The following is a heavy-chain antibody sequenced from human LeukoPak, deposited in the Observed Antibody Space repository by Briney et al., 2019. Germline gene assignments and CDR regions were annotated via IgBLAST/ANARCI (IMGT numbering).Heavy chain of an antibody. Sequence: SETLSLTCTVSGGSISSSSYYWGWIRQPLGKGLEWIGSIYYSGSTYYNPSLKSRVTISVDTSKNQFSLKLSSVTAADTAVYYCARHVVVVAATPRWFDPWGQGTLVTVSS. CDR1: GGSISSSSYY. D-gene: IGHD2-15*01. V-gene: IGHV4-39*01. CDR2: IYYSGST. CDR3: ARHVVVVAATPRWFDP. J-gene: IGHJ5*02.